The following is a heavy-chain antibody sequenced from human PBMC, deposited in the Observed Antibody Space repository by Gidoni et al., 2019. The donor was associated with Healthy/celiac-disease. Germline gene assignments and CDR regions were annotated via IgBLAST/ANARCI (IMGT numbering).Heavy chain of an antibody. CDR1: GFTFSSYA. CDR2: ISYDGSNK. V-gene: IGHV3-30-3*01. D-gene: IGHD6-19*01. CDR3: AREEVAGYFDY. J-gene: IGHJ4*02. Sequence: VQLVESGGGVVQPGRSLRLSCAASGFTFSSYAMHWVRQAPGKGLEWVAVISYDGSNKYYADSVKGRFTISRDNSKNTLYLQMNSLRAEDTAVYYCAREEVAGYFDYWGQGTLVTVSS.